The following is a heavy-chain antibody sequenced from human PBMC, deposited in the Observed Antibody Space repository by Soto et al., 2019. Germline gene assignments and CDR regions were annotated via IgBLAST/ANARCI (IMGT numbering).Heavy chain of an antibody. CDR3: ARWGLYNWNYDYYYGMDV. V-gene: IGHV1-69*13. J-gene: IGHJ6*02. D-gene: IGHD1-20*01. CDR2: IIPIFGTA. Sequence: SVKVSCKASGGTFSSYAISWVRQAPGQGLEWMGGIIPIFGTANYAQKFQGRVTITADESTSTAYMELSSLRSEDTAVYYCARWGLYNWNYDYYYGMDVWGQGTTVTVS. CDR1: GGTFSSYA.